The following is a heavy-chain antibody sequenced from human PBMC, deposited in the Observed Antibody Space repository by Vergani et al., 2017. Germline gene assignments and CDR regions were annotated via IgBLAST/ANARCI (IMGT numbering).Heavy chain of an antibody. V-gene: IGHV3-23*01. D-gene: IGHD6-19*01. CDR2: ISGSGGST. CDR1: GFTFSSYA. J-gene: IGHJ4*02. CDR3: AKXPARRLIIAGAGTVWLDY. Sequence: EVQLLESGGGLVQPGGSLRLSCAASGFTFSSYAMSWVRQAPGKGLEWVSGISGSGGSTYYADSVKGRLTISRDNSKNTLYLQMNSLRAEDTAVYYCAKXPARRLIIAGAGTVWLDYWGQGTLVTVSS.